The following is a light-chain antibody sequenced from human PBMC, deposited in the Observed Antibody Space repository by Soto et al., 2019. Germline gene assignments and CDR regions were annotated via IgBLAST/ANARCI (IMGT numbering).Light chain of an antibody. J-gene: IGKJ3*01. V-gene: IGKV3-15*01. CDR2: GAS. Sequence: EIVLTQSPATLSLSTGERATLSCRASQNVSSNLAWYQQKRGQAPRLLLYGASTRATGFPARFSGSGSGTDFSLTISSLQSEDLAIYYCLQYNNWPHAYAFGPGSKVDIK. CDR3: LQYNNWPHAYA. CDR1: QNVSSN.